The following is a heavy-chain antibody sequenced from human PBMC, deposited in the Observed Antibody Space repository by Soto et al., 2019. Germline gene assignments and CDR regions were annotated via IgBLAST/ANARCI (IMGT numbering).Heavy chain of an antibody. CDR2: INHSGST. D-gene: IGHD2-21*02. CDR3: AILGGEVVTATSDY. J-gene: IGHJ4*02. Sequence: PSETLSLTCAVYGGSFSGYYWSWIRQPPGKGLEWIGEINHSGSTNYNPSLKSRVTISVDTSKNQFSLKLSSVTAADTAVYYCAILGGEVVTATSDYWGQGTLVTVS. V-gene: IGHV4-34*01. CDR1: GGSFSGYY.